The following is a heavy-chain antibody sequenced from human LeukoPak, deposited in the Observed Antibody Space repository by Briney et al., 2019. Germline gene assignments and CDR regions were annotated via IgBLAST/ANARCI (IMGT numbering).Heavy chain of an antibody. Sequence: SETLSLTCTVSGGSISSSSYYWGWIRQPPGKGLEWIGSIYYSGSTYYNPSLKSRVTISVDTSKNQFSLKLSSVTAADTAVYYCARRTHPGYCTNGVCYATYYFDYWGQGTLVTVSS. CDR2: IYYSGST. CDR3: ARRTHPGYCTNGVCYATYYFDY. D-gene: IGHD2-8*01. J-gene: IGHJ4*02. V-gene: IGHV4-39*07. CDR1: GGSISSSSYY.